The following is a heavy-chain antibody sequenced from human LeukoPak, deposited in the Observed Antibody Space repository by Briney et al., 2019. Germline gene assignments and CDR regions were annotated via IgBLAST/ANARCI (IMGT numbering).Heavy chain of an antibody. Sequence: SETLSLTCAVYGGSFSGYYWSWIRQPPGKGLEWIGYIYYSGSTNYNPSLKSRVTISVDTSKNQFSLKLSSVTAADTAVYYCARQDRPWRFLEWLSYFDYWGQGTLVTVSS. CDR2: IYYSGST. J-gene: IGHJ4*02. CDR3: ARQDRPWRFLEWLSYFDY. V-gene: IGHV4-59*08. CDR1: GGSFSGYY. D-gene: IGHD3-3*01.